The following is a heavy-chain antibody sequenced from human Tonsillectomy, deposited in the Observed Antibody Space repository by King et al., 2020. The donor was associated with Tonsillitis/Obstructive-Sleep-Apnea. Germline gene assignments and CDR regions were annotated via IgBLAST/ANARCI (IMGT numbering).Heavy chain of an antibody. CDR3: ATGSEGDFWSGYPGVY. J-gene: IGHJ4*02. Sequence: VQLVESGGGLVQPGGSLRLSCAASGFTFSSYAMSWVRQAPGKGLEWVSAISGSGGSTHYADSVKGRFTISRDNSKNTLYLQMNRLRAEDTAVYYCATGSEGDFWSGYPGVYWGQGTLVAVSS. CDR2: ISGSGGST. CDR1: GFTFSSYA. V-gene: IGHV3-23*04. D-gene: IGHD3-3*01.